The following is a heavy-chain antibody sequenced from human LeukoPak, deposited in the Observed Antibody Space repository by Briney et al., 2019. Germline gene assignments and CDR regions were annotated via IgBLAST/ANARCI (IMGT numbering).Heavy chain of an antibody. CDR2: ISYDGSNK. J-gene: IGHJ4*02. D-gene: IGHD6-19*01. V-gene: IGHV3-30*18. CDR3: AKYQRQWLPKGGFDY. Sequence: GGSLRLSCAASGFTFSSYGMHWVRQAPGMGLEWVAIISYDGSNKYYADSVKGRFTISRDNSKNTLYLQMDNLRAEDTAVYYCAKYQRQWLPKGGFDYWGQGTLVTVSS. CDR1: GFTFSSYG.